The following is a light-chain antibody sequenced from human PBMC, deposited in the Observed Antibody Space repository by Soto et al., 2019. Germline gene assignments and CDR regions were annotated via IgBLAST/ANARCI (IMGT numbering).Light chain of an antibody. CDR1: SSDVGGYNY. CDR3: GSITSSTTAV. Sequence: QSALTQPASVSGSPGQSITISCTGSSSDVGGYNYVSWYQHHPGKAPKLMIYEVTNRPSGVSDRFSGSKSGNTASLTISGLQTEDEADYYCGSITSSTTAVFATGTKVTVL. CDR2: EVT. J-gene: IGLJ1*01. V-gene: IGLV2-14*01.